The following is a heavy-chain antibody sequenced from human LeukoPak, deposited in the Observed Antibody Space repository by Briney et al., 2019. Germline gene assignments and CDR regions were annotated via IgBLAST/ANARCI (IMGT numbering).Heavy chain of an antibody. CDR2: INAGNGNT. D-gene: IGHD4-17*01. CDR1: GYTFTSYA. CDR3: ARDGVYGDYNFGY. V-gene: IGHV1-3*01. Sequence: ASVKVSCKASGYTFTSYAMHWVRQAPGQRLEWMGWINAGNGNTKYSQKFQGRVTITRDTSASTAYMELSSLRSEDTAVYYCARDGVYGDYNFGYWGQGTLVTVSS. J-gene: IGHJ4*02.